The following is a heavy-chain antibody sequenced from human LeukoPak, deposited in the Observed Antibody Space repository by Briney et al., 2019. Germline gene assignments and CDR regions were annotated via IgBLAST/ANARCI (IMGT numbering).Heavy chain of an antibody. Sequence: GRSLRLAWAPPAISVSMYAMAWVRQAAGKGRESLSGIRVSDAYTYYADSVKGRFTISRDNTKNTLYLQMNSLRDDDTAIYYCAKRGNGESYCSGTTCHYYFDYWGQGTLVTVSS. CDR1: AISVSMYA. D-gene: IGHD2/OR15-2a*01. CDR2: IRVSDAYT. V-gene: IGHV3-23*01. CDR3: AKRGNGESYCSGTTCHYYFDY. J-gene: IGHJ4*02.